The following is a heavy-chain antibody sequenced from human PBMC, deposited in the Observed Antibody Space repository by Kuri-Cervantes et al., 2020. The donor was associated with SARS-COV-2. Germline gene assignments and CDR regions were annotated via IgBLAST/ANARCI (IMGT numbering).Heavy chain of an antibody. J-gene: IGHJ6*03. CDR1: GFTFSSYW. CDR2: IKQDGSEK. CDR3: ASSRGYSGYDLYYYYYMDV. V-gene: IGHV3-7*01. D-gene: IGHD5-12*01. Sequence: GESLKISCAASGFTFSSYWMSWVRQAPGKGLEWLANIKQDGSEKYYVDSVKGRFTTSRDNAKNSLYLQMNSLRAEDTAVYYCASSRGYSGYDLYYYYYMDVWGKGTTVTVSS.